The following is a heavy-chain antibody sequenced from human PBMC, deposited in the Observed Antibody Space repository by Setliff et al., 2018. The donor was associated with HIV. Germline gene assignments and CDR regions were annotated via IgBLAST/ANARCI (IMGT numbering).Heavy chain of an antibody. J-gene: IGHJ2*01. CDR1: GGSLTGYY. Sequence: PSETLSLTCTVSGGSLTGYYWSWIRQPPGKGLEWIGYIYFNGNTNLNPSLGSRLTMSVDTSKNQFSLKLNSVTAADTAVYYCVREVGYFDFWGRGTLVTVSS. CDR2: IYFNGNT. CDR3: VREVGYFDF. V-gene: IGHV4-59*01. D-gene: IGHD1-26*01.